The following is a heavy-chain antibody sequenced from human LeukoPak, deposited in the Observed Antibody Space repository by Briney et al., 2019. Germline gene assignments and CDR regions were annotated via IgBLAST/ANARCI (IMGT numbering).Heavy chain of an antibody. CDR1: GESFSGYY. J-gene: IGHJ5*02. V-gene: IGHV4-34*01. CDR2: IDHSGST. CDR3: ARRSSVVRGVIIRGKYSCFDP. Sequence: SETLSLTCAVYGESFSGYYWSWIRQSPGKGLEWIGEIDHSGSTKNPSLKSRVTISVDMSKNQFSLKLSSVTAADTAVYYCARRSSVVRGVIIRGKYSCFDPWGQGTLVTVSS. D-gene: IGHD3-10*01.